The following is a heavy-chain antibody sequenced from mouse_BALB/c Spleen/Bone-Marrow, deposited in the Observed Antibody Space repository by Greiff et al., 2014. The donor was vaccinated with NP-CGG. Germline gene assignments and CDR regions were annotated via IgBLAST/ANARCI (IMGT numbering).Heavy chain of an antibody. CDR2: IDPANGNT. D-gene: IGHD4-1*01. CDR1: GFNIEDTY. Sequence: EVQLQQSGAELVKPGASVKLSCTASGFNIEDTYMHWVKQRPEQGLEWVGRIDPANGNTKYDPKFQGKATITADTSSNTAYLQLSSLTSEDTAVYYCARWEYYAMDYWGQGTSATVSS. V-gene: IGHV14-3*02. CDR3: ARWEYYAMDY. J-gene: IGHJ4*01.